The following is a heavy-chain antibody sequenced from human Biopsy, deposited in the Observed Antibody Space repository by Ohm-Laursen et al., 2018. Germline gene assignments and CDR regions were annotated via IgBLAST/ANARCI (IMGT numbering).Heavy chain of an antibody. CDR1: GFTFSSYG. Sequence: RSLRLSCSASGFTFSSYGMHWVRQAPGKGLEWVSLISNDGDIKYSADSMEGRFTISRDNSRNTLFLQMNSLKAEDTAVYYCAKDRFPYTSGYSSVFEYWGQGTLVTASS. CDR2: ISNDGDIK. CDR3: AKDRFPYTSGYSSVFEY. D-gene: IGHD3-22*01. J-gene: IGHJ4*02. V-gene: IGHV3-30*18.